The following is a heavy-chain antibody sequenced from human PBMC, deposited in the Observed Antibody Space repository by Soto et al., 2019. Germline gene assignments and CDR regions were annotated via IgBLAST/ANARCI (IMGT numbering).Heavy chain of an antibody. CDR1: GGPITHYY. CDR3: ARDINGGLTDMRDPGGMDV. D-gene: IGHD1-20*01. CDR2: TYNSVHT. Sequence: QVQLQESGPGLVKPSETLSLTCAVSGGPITHYYWAWIRQPPGQGLEWIGYTYNSVHTKYNPCLKGRVNILMDSCTSQSSLNLSSVTAADTAVYYCARDINGGLTDMRDPGGMDVWGRGTTVTVSS. V-gene: IGHV4-59*01. J-gene: IGHJ6*04.